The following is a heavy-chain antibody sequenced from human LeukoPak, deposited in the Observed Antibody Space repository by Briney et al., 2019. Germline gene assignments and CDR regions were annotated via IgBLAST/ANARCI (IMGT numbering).Heavy chain of an antibody. Sequence: GGSLRLSCAASGFTFSSYAMSWVRQAPGRGLEWVSSIRGSGGSTYYADSVKGRFTISRDNSKNTLYLQMNSLRAEDTAVYYCAKDIAADGASYFDYWGQGTLVTVSS. V-gene: IGHV3-23*01. CDR2: IRGSGGST. J-gene: IGHJ4*02. CDR1: GFTFSSYA. D-gene: IGHD6-13*01. CDR3: AKDIAADGASYFDY.